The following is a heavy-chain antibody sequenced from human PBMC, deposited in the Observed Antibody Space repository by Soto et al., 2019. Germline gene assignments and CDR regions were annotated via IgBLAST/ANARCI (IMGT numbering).Heavy chain of an antibody. Sequence: PGGSLRLSCAASGFTFDDYAMHWVRQAPGKGLEWASGISWNSGSIGYADSVKGRFTISRDNAKNSLYLQMNSLRAEDTALYYCAKDMDYRRPNTTGMDVWGQRTTLTVSS. CDR1: GFTFDDYA. CDR2: ISWNSGSI. CDR3: AKDMDYRRPNTTGMDV. V-gene: IGHV3-9*01. J-gene: IGHJ6*02. D-gene: IGHD4-4*01.